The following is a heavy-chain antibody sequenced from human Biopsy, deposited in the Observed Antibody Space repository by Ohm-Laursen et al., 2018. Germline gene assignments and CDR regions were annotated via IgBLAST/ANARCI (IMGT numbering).Heavy chain of an antibody. J-gene: IGHJ5*02. CDR3: ARGGGYNWNNGWFDP. CDR1: RYTFTTYY. CDR2: IIGIFRTA. D-gene: IGHD1/OR15-1a*01. Sequence: SVKVSCKASRYTFTTYYIHWVRQAPGQGLEWMGGIIGIFRTAHYAQKFQGRVTITADEFMSTAYMELSSLRSEDTAVYYCARGGGYNWNNGWFDPWGQGTLVTVSS. V-gene: IGHV1-69*13.